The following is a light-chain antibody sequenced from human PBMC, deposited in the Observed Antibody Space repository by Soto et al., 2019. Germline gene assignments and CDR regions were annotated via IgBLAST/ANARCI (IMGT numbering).Light chain of an antibody. J-gene: IGKJ1*01. CDR3: QQYNNWPPWT. Sequence: EIVMTQSPATLSVSPGERATLSCRASQSVSSNLAWYQQKPGQAPRLLIYGASTRATGIPDRFSGSGSGTEFTLTISSRQSEDFAVYYCQQYNNWPPWTFGQGTKVEIK. CDR1: QSVSSN. CDR2: GAS. V-gene: IGKV3-15*01.